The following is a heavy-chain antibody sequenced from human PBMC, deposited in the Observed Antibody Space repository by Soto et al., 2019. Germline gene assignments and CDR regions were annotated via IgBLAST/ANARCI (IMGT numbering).Heavy chain of an antibody. CDR1: GFTFSSYG. CDR3: AKGALIAARPNWFDP. J-gene: IGHJ5*02. V-gene: IGHV3-30*18. CDR2: ISYDGSNK. Sequence: QTGGSLRLSCAASGFTFSSYGMHWVRQAPGKGLEWVAVISYDGSNKYYADSVKGRFTISRDNSKNTLYLQMNSLRAEDTAVYYCAKGALIAARPNWFDPWGQGTLVTVSS. D-gene: IGHD6-6*01.